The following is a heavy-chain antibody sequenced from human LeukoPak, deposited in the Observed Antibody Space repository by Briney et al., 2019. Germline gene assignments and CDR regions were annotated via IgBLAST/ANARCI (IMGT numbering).Heavy chain of an antibody. Sequence: GGSLRLSCEASGFTLSSYWMTWVRQAPGKGLEWLANIRYDGTVKFYAASVKGRFTISRDNARNSLYLQMSSLRVEDAGVYYCATSLDAAMNTGGQGILVTVSS. CDR3: ATSLDAAMNT. J-gene: IGHJ4*02. CDR2: IRYDGTVK. V-gene: IGHV3-7*01. D-gene: IGHD5-18*01. CDR1: GFTLSSYW.